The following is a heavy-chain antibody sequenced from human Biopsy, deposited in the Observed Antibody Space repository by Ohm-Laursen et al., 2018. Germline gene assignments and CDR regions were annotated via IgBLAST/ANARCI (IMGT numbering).Heavy chain of an antibody. D-gene: IGHD1/OR15-1a*01. Sequence: GTLSLTCTVSGDSISSDYWTWIRRPAGKGLEWIGQIYGSGSTNYNPSLRGRVTLSGDTSKNQVSLRLRSATAADTAVYYCAREGLDWDNRRYKGLDVWGQGATVIVSS. CDR1: GDSISSDY. V-gene: IGHV4-4*07. CDR2: IYGSGST. J-gene: IGHJ6*02. CDR3: AREGLDWDNRRYKGLDV.